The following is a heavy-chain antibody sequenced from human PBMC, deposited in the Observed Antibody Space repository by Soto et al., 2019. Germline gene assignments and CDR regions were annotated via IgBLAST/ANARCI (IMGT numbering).Heavy chain of an antibody. CDR1: GFTFDDYA. D-gene: IGHD6-13*01. J-gene: IGHJ4*02. Sequence: EVQLVESGGGLVQPGRSLRLSCAASGFTFDDYAMHWVRQAPGKGLEWVSGISWNSGSIGYADSVKGRFTISRDNAKNSLYLQMISLRAEDTALYYCAKDVTAAGTWVDYWGQGTLVTVSS. CDR3: AKDVTAAGTWVDY. CDR2: ISWNSGSI. V-gene: IGHV3-9*01.